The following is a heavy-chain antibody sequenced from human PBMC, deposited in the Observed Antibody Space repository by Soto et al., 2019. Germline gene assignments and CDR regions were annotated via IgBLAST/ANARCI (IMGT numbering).Heavy chain of an antibody. CDR3: VKLMFDHDSSGFSGDY. V-gene: IGHV3-30*18. CDR2: ISFQGTND. D-gene: IGHD3-22*01. CDR1: GFNFNNYG. J-gene: IGHJ4*02. Sequence: VHLVESGGGVVQPGGSLRLSCAGSGFNFNNYGMYWVRQAPGKGLEWVAFISFQGTNDYYAEAVKGRFTISKDYSKKTLFLQMNSLRADDTAMYYCVKLMFDHDSSGFSGDYWGQGTLVTVS.